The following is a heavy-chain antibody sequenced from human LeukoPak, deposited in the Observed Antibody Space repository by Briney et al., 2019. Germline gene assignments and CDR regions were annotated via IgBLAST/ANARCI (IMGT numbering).Heavy chain of an antibody. J-gene: IGHJ2*01. D-gene: IGHD3-16*02. CDR3: ARGFIDSPRRYYVWGSYRYTMEYFDL. Sequence: PSETLSLTCAVYGGSFSGYYWSWIRQPPGKGLEWIGEINHSGSTNYNPSLKSRVTISVDTSKNQFSLKLSSVTAADTAVYYCARGFIDSPRRYYVWGSYRYTMEYFDLWGRGTLVTVS. CDR1: GGSFSGYY. V-gene: IGHV4-34*01. CDR2: INHSGST.